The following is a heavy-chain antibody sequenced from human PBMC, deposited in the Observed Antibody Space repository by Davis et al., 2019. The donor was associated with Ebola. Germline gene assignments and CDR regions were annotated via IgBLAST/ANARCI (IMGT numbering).Heavy chain of an antibody. D-gene: IGHD3-22*01. Sequence: SETLSLTCAVYGGSFSGYYWSWIRQPSGKGLEWIGEINRSGSTNYNPSLKSRVTISIDTSKNQFSLKLSSVTAADTAVYYCARVLRYYTPGLYYYYGMDVWGQGTTVTVSS. CDR3: ARVLRYYTPGLYYYYGMDV. J-gene: IGHJ6*02. V-gene: IGHV4-34*01. CDR1: GGSFSGYY. CDR2: INRSGST.